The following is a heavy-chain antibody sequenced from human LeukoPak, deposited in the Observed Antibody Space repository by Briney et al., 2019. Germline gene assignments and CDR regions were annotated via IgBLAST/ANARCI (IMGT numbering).Heavy chain of an antibody. CDR3: ARSAAGRTIWFGELLYAFDY. CDR1: GYTFTSYY. J-gene: IGHJ4*02. V-gene: IGHV1-46*01. Sequence: ASVKVSCKASGYTFTSYYMHWVRQAPGQGLEWMGIINPSGGSTSYAQKFQGRVTMTRDTSTSTVYMELSSLRSEDTAVYYCARSAAGRTIWFGELLYAFDYWGQGTLVTVSS. CDR2: INPSGGST. D-gene: IGHD3-10*01.